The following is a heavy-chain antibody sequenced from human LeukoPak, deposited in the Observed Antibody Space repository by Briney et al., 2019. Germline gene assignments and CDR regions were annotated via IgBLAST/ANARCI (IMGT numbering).Heavy chain of an antibody. CDR1: GGSISSSNYY. J-gene: IGHJ5*02. CDR2: IYYSGST. V-gene: IGHV4-30-4*08. CDR3: ARDVRFLEWLSP. Sequence: PSETLSLTCTVSGGSISSSNYYWSWIRQPPGKGLEWIGYIYYSGSTYYNPSLKSRVTISVDTSKNQFSLKLSSVTAADTAVYYCARDVRFLEWLSPWGQGTLVTVSS. D-gene: IGHD3-3*01.